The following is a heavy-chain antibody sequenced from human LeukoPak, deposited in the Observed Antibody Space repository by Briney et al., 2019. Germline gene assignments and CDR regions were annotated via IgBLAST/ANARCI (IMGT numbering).Heavy chain of an antibody. CDR2: IYTSGST. V-gene: IGHV4-61*02. CDR3: AREVLYGDTAMVTAWFDP. D-gene: IGHD5-18*01. J-gene: IGHJ5*02. Sequence: PSETLSLTCTVSGGSISSGSYYWSWIRQPAGKGLEWIGRIYTSGSTNYNPSLKSRVTISVDTSKNQFSLKLSSVTAADTAVYYCAREVLYGDTAMVTAWFDPWGQGTLVTVSS. CDR1: GGSISSGSYY.